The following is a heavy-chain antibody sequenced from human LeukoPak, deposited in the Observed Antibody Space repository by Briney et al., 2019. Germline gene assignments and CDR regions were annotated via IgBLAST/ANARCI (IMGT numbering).Heavy chain of an antibody. CDR3: ARFRAGVGEPYGDY. J-gene: IGHJ4*02. Sequence: ASVKVSCKASGYTFTNYGISWVRQASGQGLEGMGWSGPYSGNTHYAQKLQGRVTMTTDTSTSRAYMALRSLTSDDTAVYYCARFRAGVGEPYGDYWGQGTLVTVSS. CDR1: GYTFTNYG. V-gene: IGHV1-18*01. CDR2: SGPYSGNT. D-gene: IGHD3-10*01.